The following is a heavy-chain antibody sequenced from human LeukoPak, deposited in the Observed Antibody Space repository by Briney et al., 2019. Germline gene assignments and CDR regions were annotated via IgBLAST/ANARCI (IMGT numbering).Heavy chain of an antibody. D-gene: IGHD1-26*01. CDR3: ASRISSGSYFFDY. Sequence: PGGSLRLSCAASGFTFSNYWMFWVRQVPGKGLVWVSRINSDGSSTTYADSVKGRFTISRDNAKNTVYLQMNSLRDEDTAVYYCASRISSGSYFFDYWGRGTLVTVSS. V-gene: IGHV3-74*01. CDR2: INSDGSST. J-gene: IGHJ4*02. CDR1: GFTFSNYW.